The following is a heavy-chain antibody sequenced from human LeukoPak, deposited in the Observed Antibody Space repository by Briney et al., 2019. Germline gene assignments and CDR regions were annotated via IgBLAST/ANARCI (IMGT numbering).Heavy chain of an antibody. CDR1: GFTFSSYA. D-gene: IGHD4-17*01. J-gene: IGHJ4*02. V-gene: IGHV3-30-3*01. CDR2: ISYDGSNK. Sequence: GGSLRLSCAASGFTFSSYAMSWVRQAPGKGLEWVAVISYDGSNKYYADSVKGRFTISRDNSKNTLYLQMYSLRAEDTAVYYCANRPDYGDHQSDFDYWGQGTLVTVSS. CDR3: ANRPDYGDHQSDFDY.